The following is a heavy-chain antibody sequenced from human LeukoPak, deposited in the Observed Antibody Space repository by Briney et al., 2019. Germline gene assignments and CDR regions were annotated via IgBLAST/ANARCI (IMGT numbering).Heavy chain of an antibody. Sequence: GGSLRLSCAASGFTFSSYSMNWVRQAPGKGLEWVSSISSSSSYIYYADSVKGRFTISRDNAKNSLYLQMNSLRAEDTAVYYCARDLGHHSRGYGATLGAFDIWGQGTMVTVSS. D-gene: IGHD3-22*01. CDR3: ARDLGHHSRGYGATLGAFDI. J-gene: IGHJ3*02. CDR2: ISSSSSYI. CDR1: GFTFSSYS. V-gene: IGHV3-21*01.